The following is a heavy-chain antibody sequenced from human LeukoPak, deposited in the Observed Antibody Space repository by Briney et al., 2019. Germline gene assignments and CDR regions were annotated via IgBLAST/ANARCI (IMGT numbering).Heavy chain of an antibody. CDR3: ARQTAGYCSSTSCYGYYYYYYMDV. CDR2: ITPIFGTA. V-gene: IGHV1-69*05. J-gene: IGHJ6*03. CDR1: GGTFSSYA. Sequence: GASVKVSCKASGGTFSSYAISWVRQAPGQGLEWMGGITPIFGTANYAQKFQGRVTITTDGSTSTAYMELSSLRSEDTAVYYCARQTAGYCSSTSCYGYYYYYYMDVWGKGTTVTVSS. D-gene: IGHD2-2*01.